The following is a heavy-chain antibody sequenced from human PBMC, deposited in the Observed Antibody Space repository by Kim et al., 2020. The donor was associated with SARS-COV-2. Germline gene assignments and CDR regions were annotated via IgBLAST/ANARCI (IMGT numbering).Heavy chain of an antibody. CDR1: GGTFSSYA. J-gene: IGHJ5*02. Sequence: SVKVSCKASGGTFSSYAISWVRQAPGQGLEWMGGIIPIFGTANYAQKFQGRVTITADESTSTAYMELSSLRSEDTAVYYCARDGNSYGYGLNWFDPWGQGTLVTVSS. V-gene: IGHV1-69*13. CDR3: ARDGNSYGYGLNWFDP. D-gene: IGHD5-18*01. CDR2: IIPIFGTA.